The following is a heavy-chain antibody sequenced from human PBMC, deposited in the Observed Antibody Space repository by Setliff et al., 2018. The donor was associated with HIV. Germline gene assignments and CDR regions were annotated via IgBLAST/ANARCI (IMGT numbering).Heavy chain of an antibody. CDR2: IYHSGST. J-gene: IGHJ5*02. Sequence: SETLSLTCAVSGYSISSGYYWGWIRQPPGKGLEWIGSIYHSGSTYYNPSLKSRVTISVDTSKNQFSLKLSSVTAADTAVYYCAREGTVGDYYDSSGYYYVGVTNWVDPWGQGTLVTVSS. CDR3: AREGTVGDYYDSSGYYYVGVTNWVDP. CDR1: GYSISSGYY. D-gene: IGHD3-22*01. V-gene: IGHV4-38-2*02.